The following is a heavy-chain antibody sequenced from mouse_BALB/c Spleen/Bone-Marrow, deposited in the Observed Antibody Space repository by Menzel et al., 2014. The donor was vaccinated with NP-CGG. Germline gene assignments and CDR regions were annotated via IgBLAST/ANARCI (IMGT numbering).Heavy chain of an antibody. D-gene: IGHD2-5*01. Sequence: VNVVESGAELVRPGVSVKISCKGSGYTFTDYAMHWVKQSHAESLEWIGVINTYFGDISYNQKLKGKATIAVDKTSRTVYMELARLTAEDSAIYYCARGYSNNYAMDYWGQGTSVSVSS. CDR1: GYTFTDYA. J-gene: IGHJ4*01. CDR3: ARGYSNNYAMDY. V-gene: IGHV1S137*01. CDR2: INTYFGDI.